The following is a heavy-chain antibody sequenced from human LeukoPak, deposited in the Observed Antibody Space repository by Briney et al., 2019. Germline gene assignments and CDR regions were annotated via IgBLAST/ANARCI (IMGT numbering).Heavy chain of an antibody. CDR1: GFTFSSYW. CDR2: IKRDGSEK. Sequence: GGSLRLSCAASGFTFSSYWMSWVRQAPGKGPEWVANIKRDGSEKYYVDSVRGRFTISRDNAKNSLYLQMNSLRAEDTAVYYCARAPLGRYCSGGSCYSSLGAVDFWGQGTMVTVSS. D-gene: IGHD2-15*01. CDR3: ARAPLGRYCSGGSCYSSLGAVDF. J-gene: IGHJ3*01. V-gene: IGHV3-7*01.